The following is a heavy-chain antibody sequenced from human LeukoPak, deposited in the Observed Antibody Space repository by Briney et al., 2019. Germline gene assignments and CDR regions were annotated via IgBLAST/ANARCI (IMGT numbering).Heavy chain of an antibody. CDR1: GLTFNSYS. V-gene: IGHV3-21*01. CDR3: ARDPPYCSGDNCYFDS. J-gene: IGHJ4*02. Sequence: PGGSLRLSCAASGLTFNSYSMNWVRRAPGKGLEWVSSISSSSTYIHYADSVKGRFTISRDNGKRSLYLQMNSLRAEDTAVYYCARDPPYCSGDNCYFDSWGQETLVTVSS. D-gene: IGHD2-15*01. CDR2: ISSSSTYI.